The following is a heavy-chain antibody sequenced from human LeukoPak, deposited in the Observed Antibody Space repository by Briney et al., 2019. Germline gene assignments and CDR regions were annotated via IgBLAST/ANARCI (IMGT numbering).Heavy chain of an antibody. CDR2: IYYSGST. CDR1: GGSVSSGSYY. Sequence: SETLSLTCTVSGGSVSSGSYYWSWIRQPPGKGLEWIGYIYYSGSTNYNPSLKSRVTISVDTSKNQFSLKLSSVTAADTAVYYRARGIVVVPAAIFAFDIWGQGTMVTVSS. CDR3: ARGIVVVPAAIFAFDI. V-gene: IGHV4-61*01. J-gene: IGHJ3*02. D-gene: IGHD2-2*01.